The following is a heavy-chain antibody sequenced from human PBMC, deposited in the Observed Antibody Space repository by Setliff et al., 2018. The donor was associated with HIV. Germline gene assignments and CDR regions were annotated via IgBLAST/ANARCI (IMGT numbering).Heavy chain of an antibody. Sequence: SETLSLTCAVYGGSFSGYYWSWIRQPPGKGLEWIGFIYYTGSTHYNPSLKGRLSMSTSENQFSLKLTSVTAADTAVYYCASTRIRLIRGAVISNLRTPYFDYWGPGSLVTVSS. V-gene: IGHV4-34*10. CDR1: GGSFSGYY. CDR3: ASTRIRLIRGAVISNLRTPYFDY. J-gene: IGHJ4*02. D-gene: IGHD3-10*01. CDR2: IYYTGST.